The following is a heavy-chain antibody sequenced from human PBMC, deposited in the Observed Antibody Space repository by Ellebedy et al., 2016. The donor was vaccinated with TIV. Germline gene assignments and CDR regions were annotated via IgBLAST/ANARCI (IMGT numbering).Heavy chain of an antibody. CDR1: GYSFTSYW. V-gene: IGHV5-51*01. CDR2: IYPGDSDT. D-gene: IGHD3-3*01. CDR3: ARQIWGGKAGRYFDY. J-gene: IGHJ4*03. Sequence: GESLKISCKGSGYSFTSYWIGWVRQMPGKGLEWMGIIYPGDSDTRYSPSFQGQVTISADKSISTAYLQWSSLKASDTAMYYCARQIWGGKAGRYFDYWGQGTTVTVSS.